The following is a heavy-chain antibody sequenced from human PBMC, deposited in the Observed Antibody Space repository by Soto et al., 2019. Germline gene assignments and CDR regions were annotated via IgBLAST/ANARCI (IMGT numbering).Heavy chain of an antibody. CDR2: MNPNSGNS. D-gene: IGHD5-12*01. CDR1: GYTFTSYD. CDR3: ARGMAPRD. J-gene: IGHJ4*02. Sequence: QVQLVQSGAEVKKPGASVKVSCKASGYTFTSYDINWVRQAPGQGLEWMGWMNPNSGNSGYAQKFQGRFTMTRNTSRSTAYMELSSLISEDTTVYYCARGMAPRDWGQGTLVTVSS. V-gene: IGHV1-8*01.